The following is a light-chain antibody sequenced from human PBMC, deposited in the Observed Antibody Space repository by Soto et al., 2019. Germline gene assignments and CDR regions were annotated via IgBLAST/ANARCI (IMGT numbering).Light chain of an antibody. CDR2: EVS. CDR1: SGDVGGYNY. CDR3: SSYTSSSTWV. J-gene: IGLJ3*02. Sequence: QSALTQPASVSGSPGQSITISCTGTSGDVGGYNYVSWYQQHPGKAPKLMIYEVSNRPSGVSNRFSGSKSGNTASLTVFGLQAEDEADYYCSSYTSSSTWVFGGGTKLTVL. V-gene: IGLV2-14*01.